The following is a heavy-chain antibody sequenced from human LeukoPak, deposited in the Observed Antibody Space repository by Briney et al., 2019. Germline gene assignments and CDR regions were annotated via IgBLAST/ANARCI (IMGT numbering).Heavy chain of an antibody. CDR1: GFTFSSYA. D-gene: IGHD2-2*01. J-gene: IGHJ4*02. CDR3: TRRRGNQQPIDY. V-gene: IGHV3-33*08. CDR2: IWYDGSNK. Sequence: GGSLRLSCAASGFTFSSYAMHWVRQAPGKGLQWVAVIWYDGSNKYYADSVKGRFTISRDNSKNTLYLQMNNLRAEDTAVYYCTRRRGNQQPIDYWGQGTLVTVSS.